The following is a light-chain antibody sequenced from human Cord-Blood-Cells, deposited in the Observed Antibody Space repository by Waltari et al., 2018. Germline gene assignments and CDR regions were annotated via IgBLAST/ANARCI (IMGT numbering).Light chain of an antibody. J-gene: IGLJ2*01. V-gene: IGLV2-14*01. CDR3: SSYTSRSTVV. CDR2: DVS. Sequence: QSALTQPASVSGSPGPSITISCTGTSSDVGGYNYVSWYQQHPGKAPKRMIYDVSNRPSGVSNRFSGSKSGNTASLTISELQAEDEADYYCSSYTSRSTVVFGGGTKLTVL. CDR1: SSDVGGYNY.